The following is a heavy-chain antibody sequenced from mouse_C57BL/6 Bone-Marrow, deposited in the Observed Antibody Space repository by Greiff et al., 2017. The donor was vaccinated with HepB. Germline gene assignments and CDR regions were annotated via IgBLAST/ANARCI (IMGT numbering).Heavy chain of an antibody. V-gene: IGHV8-12*01. D-gene: IGHD1-1*01. CDR3: ARRGPDYDGSSFSYWYFDV. Sequence: QVTLKVSGPGILQSSQTLSLTCSFSGFSLSTSGMGVSWIRQPSGKGLEWLAHIYWDDDKRYNPSLKSRLTISKDTSRNQVFLKITSVDTADTATYYCARRGPDYDGSSFSYWYFDVWGTGTTVTVSS. CDR2: IYWDDDK. J-gene: IGHJ1*03. CDR1: GFSLSTSGMG.